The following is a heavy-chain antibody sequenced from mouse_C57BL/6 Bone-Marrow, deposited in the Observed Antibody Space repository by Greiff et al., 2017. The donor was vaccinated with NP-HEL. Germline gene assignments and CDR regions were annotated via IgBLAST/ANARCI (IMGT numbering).Heavy chain of an antibody. CDR3: ASYYDYSYAMDY. CDR2: INPNNGGT. Sequence: EVKLMESGPELVKPGASVKMSCKASGYTFTDYNMHWVKQSHGKSLEWIGYINPNNGGTSYNQKLKGKATLTVNKSSSTAYMELRSLTSEDSAVYYCASYYDYSYAMDYWGQGTSVTVSS. V-gene: IGHV1-22*01. D-gene: IGHD2-4*01. J-gene: IGHJ4*01. CDR1: GYTFTDYN.